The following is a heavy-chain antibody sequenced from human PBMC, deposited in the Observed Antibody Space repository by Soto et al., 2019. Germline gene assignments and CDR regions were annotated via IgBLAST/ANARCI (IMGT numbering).Heavy chain of an antibody. CDR3: ARDYGDYERFDY. J-gene: IGHJ4*02. Sequence: QVPLVQSGAEVKKPGASVKVSCKASGYPFTSYAMHWVRQAPGQRLEWMGWINAGNGNTKYSQKFQGRVTITRDTSASTAYMELSSLRSEDTAVYYCARDYGDYERFDYWGQGTLVTVSS. CDR1: GYPFTSYA. V-gene: IGHV1-3*01. D-gene: IGHD4-17*01. CDR2: INAGNGNT.